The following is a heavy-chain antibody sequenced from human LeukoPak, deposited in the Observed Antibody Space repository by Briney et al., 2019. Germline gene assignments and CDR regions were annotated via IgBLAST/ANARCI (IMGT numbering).Heavy chain of an antibody. Sequence: SETLSLTCAVYGGSFSGYYWSWIRQPPGKGLEWIGEINHSGSTNYNPSLKSRVTISIDTSKNQFSLKLSSVTAADTVVYYCARNSHYYDSSGFNYWGQGTLVTVSS. D-gene: IGHD3-22*01. CDR3: ARNSHYYDSSGFNY. CDR2: INHSGST. CDR1: GGSFSGYY. V-gene: IGHV4-34*01. J-gene: IGHJ4*02.